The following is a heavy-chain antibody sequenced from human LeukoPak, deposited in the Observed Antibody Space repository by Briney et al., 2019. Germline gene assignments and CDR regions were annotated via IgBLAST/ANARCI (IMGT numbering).Heavy chain of an antibody. CDR2: IYYSGTT. Sequence: PSETLSLTCTVSGGSISHYYWSWIRLSPGKGLDWIGYIYYSGTTNYNPSLKSRVSMSVDTSRNQFSLRLSSVTAADTAIYYCARGTVQMGMGERFFDFWGQGTLVTVSS. V-gene: IGHV4-59*01. CDR3: ARGTVQMGMGERFFDF. J-gene: IGHJ4*02. D-gene: IGHD3-16*01. CDR1: GGSISHYY.